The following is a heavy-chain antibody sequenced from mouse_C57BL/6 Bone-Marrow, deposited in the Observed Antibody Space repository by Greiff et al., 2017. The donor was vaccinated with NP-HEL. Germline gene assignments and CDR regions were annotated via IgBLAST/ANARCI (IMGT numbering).Heavy chain of an antibody. Sequence: VQLQQSGAELMKPGASVKLSCKATGYTFTGYWIEWVKQRPGHGLEWIGEILPGSGSTNYNEKFKGKATFTADTSSNTAYMQLSSLTTEDSAISYGVSACGSKGYYYDMDDWGQGTSVTVSS. V-gene: IGHV1-9*01. J-gene: IGHJ4*01. D-gene: IGHD1-1*01. CDR2: ILPGSGST. CDR3: VSACGSKGYYYDMDD. CDR1: GYTFTGYW.